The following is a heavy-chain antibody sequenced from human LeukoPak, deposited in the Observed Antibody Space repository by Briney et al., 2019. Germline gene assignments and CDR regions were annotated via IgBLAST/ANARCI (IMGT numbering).Heavy chain of an antibody. CDR1: GYRLSELP. CDR3: ATGEYYGSGTLDV. V-gene: IGHV1-24*01. CDR2: FDPEDGET. Sequence: ASVKVSCKVSGYRLSELPTHWVRQAPGKGLEWMGGFDPEDGETVYAQKFQGRVTMTEDTSTDTAYMELSSLRSEDTAVYYCATGEYYGSGTLDVWGQGTTVTVSS. J-gene: IGHJ6*02. D-gene: IGHD3-10*01.